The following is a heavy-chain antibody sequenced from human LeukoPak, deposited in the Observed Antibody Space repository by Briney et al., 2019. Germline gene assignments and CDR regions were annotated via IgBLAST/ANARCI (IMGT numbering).Heavy chain of an antibody. Sequence: SETLSLTCTVSGGSINTYYWTWVRQPPGKGVEWIGYIYSPGSTTSTPSLDSRVPISVDTSKNQFSLNLTSVTAADTAFYYCARRTVVLDYWGQGTLVTVSS. CDR2: IYSPGST. D-gene: IGHD4-23*01. CDR3: ARRTVVLDY. V-gene: IGHV4-59*08. J-gene: IGHJ4*02. CDR1: GGSINTYY.